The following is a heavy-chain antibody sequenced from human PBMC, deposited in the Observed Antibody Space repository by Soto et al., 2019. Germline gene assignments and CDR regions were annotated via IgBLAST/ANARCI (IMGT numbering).Heavy chain of an antibody. CDR3: ARQNNWNYAFDI. CDR1: GFTFSSYG. CDR2: IWYDGSNK. J-gene: IGHJ3*02. D-gene: IGHD1-1*01. Sequence: QVQLVESGGGVVQPGRSLRLSCAASGFTFSSYGMHWVRQAPGKGLEWVAVIWYDGSNKYYADSVKGRFTISRDNSKNTLYLQMNSLRAEDTAVYYCARQNNWNYAFDIWGQGTMVTVSS. V-gene: IGHV3-33*01.